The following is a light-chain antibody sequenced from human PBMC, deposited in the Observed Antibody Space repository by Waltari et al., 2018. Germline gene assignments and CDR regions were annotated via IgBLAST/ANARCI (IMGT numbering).Light chain of an antibody. CDR2: RSD. J-gene: IGLJ3*02. CDR1: ASNLGSNI. CDR3: AAWDDSLNGRWV. V-gene: IGLV1-44*01. Sequence: QSVLTQPPSASGTPGQRVTISCSGSASNLGSNIVNWYQQLPGKAPKLLIYRSDQRPSGVPDRFSGSKSGTSASLDIRGLQSEDEADYYCAAWDDSLNGRWVFGGGTKVTVL.